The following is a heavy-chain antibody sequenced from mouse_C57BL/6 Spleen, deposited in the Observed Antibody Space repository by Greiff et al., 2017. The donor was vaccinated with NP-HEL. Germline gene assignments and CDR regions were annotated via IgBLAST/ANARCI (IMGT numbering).Heavy chain of an antibody. Sequence: VQLQQSGAELVKPGASVKLSCKASGYTFTSYWMHWVKQRPGQGLEWIGMIHPNSGSTNYNEKFKSKATLTVDKSSSTAYMQLSSLTSEDSAVYYCARRDRYYAMDYWGQGTSVTVSS. V-gene: IGHV1-64*01. CDR1: GYTFTSYW. J-gene: IGHJ4*01. CDR3: ARRDRYYAMDY. CDR2: IHPNSGST.